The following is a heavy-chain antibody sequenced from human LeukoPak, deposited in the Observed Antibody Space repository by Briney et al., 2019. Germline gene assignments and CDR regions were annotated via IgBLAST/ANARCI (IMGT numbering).Heavy chain of an antibody. Sequence: PSETLSRTCAVYGGSFRGYYWSWIRQPPGKGLEWIGEINHRGSTKYNPSLKSRVTISVDTSKNQFSLNLRSATAADTAVYYCARGDILTGYSYWGQGTLVTVSS. D-gene: IGHD3-9*01. J-gene: IGHJ4*02. CDR3: ARGDILTGYSY. CDR1: GGSFRGYY. CDR2: INHRGST. V-gene: IGHV4-34*01.